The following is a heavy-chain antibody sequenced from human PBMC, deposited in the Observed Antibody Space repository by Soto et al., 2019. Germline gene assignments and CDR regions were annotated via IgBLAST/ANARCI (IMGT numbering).Heavy chain of an antibody. V-gene: IGHV1-18*01. CDR3: AIVGDDFWSGYDTRDMDV. CDR2: ISAYNGNT. D-gene: IGHD3-3*01. CDR1: GYTFTSYG. J-gene: IGHJ6*03. Sequence: ASVKVSCKASGYTFTSYGISWVRQAPGQGLEWMGWISAYNGNTNYAQKLQGRVTMTTDTSTSTAYMELRSLRSDDTALYYCAIVGDDFWSGYDTRDMDVCVKGTTVTVSS.